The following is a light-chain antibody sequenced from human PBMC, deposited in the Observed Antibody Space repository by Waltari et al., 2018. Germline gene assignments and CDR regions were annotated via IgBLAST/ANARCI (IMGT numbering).Light chain of an antibody. Sequence: QSVLTQPPSVSGAPGQRVSIPCTGSTSNIGAGYDVHWYQQGPGKAPKLIIYGTNTRPLGVPDRFFSSQYGTSASLAIIGRQAEDEGDYYCQSYDTTLSVVFGGGTKLTVL. V-gene: IGLV1-40*01. CDR1: TSNIGAGYD. CDR3: QSYDTTLSVV. J-gene: IGLJ2*01. CDR2: GTN.